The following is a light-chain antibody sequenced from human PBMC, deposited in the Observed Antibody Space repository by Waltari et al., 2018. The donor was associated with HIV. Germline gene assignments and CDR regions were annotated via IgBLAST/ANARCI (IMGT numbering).Light chain of an antibody. V-gene: IGLV4-69*01. CDR3: QTWGSGIHVV. CDR2: VNSDGSH. CDR1: RGHSNYD. J-gene: IGLJ2*01. Sequence: QLALTQSPSASASVGDSVNLTCTLIRGHSNYDIARHHQQQEKGPRYLMKVNSDGSHKKEDGVPDRFSGSSSGAERYLTISSLQSEDEGDYYCQTWGSGIHVVFGGGTKVTVL.